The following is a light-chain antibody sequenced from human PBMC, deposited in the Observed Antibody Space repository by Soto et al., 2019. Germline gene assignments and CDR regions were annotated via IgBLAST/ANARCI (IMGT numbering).Light chain of an antibody. V-gene: IGLV1-44*01. J-gene: IGLJ2*01. CDR1: SSNIGSNT. Sequence: QSVLTQPPSASGTPGQRVIISCSGSSSNIGSNTVNWYQQLPGTAPKLLIYSNNQRPSGVPDRFSGSTSGTSASLAISGLQSEDEADYYCAAWDDSLNGPYVVFGGGTKLTVL. CDR2: SNN. CDR3: AAWDDSLNGPYVV.